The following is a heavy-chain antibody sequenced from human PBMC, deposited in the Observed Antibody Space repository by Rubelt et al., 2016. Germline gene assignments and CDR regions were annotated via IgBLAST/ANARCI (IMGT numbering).Heavy chain of an antibody. D-gene: IGHD5-18*01. Sequence: QVQLVQSGAEVKKPGASVKVSCKASGYTFTSYGISWVRQAPGQGLEWMGWIKPNSGATRYTGRFQGRVTMTRDTSISTSYMELSRLRSDDTAEYYCARDGGYSYGAIDYWGQGTLVTVSS. V-gene: IGHV1-2*02. CDR2: IKPNSGAT. CDR3: ARDGGYSYGAIDY. J-gene: IGHJ4*02. CDR1: GYTFTSYG.